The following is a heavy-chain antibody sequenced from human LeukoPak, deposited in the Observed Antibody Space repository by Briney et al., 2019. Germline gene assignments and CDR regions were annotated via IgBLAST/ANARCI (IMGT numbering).Heavy chain of an antibody. J-gene: IGHJ5*02. Sequence: ASVKVSCKASGYTFTSYDINWVRQATGQGLEWMGWMNPNSGNTGYAQKFQGRVTMTRNTSISTAYMELSSLRSEDTAVYYCAREGILVPAAMEVGWFDPLGPGNPGHRLL. CDR2: MNPNSGNT. CDR3: AREGILVPAAMEVGWFDP. CDR1: GYTFTSYD. D-gene: IGHD2-2*01. V-gene: IGHV1-8*01.